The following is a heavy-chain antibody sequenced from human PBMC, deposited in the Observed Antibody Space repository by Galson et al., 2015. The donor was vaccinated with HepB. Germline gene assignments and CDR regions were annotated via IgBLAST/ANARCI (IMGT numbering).Heavy chain of an antibody. CDR2: IYYSGNT. CDR1: GDSISSGGYY. Sequence: TLSLTCTVSGDSISSGGYYWTWIRQHPGKGLEWVGFIYYSGNTYYNLSLKSRVAISVDTSKNQFSLNLSAVTAADTAVYYCARAGGYCSSPTCYTSYYYYYLMDVWGNGTTVTVSS. CDR3: ARAGGYCSSPTCYTSYYYYYLMDV. D-gene: IGHD2-2*02. J-gene: IGHJ6*03. V-gene: IGHV4-31*03.